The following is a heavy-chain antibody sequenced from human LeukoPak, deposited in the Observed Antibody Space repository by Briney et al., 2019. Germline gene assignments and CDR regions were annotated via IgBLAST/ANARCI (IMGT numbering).Heavy chain of an antibody. CDR2: IIPIFGTA. J-gene: IGHJ4*02. CDR1: GGTFSSYA. CDR3: RSGDGYNYDY. Sequence: SVKVSRKASGGTFSSYAISWVRQAPRQGLEWMGGIIPIFGTANYAQKFQGRVTITTDESTSTAYMELSSLRSEDTAVYYCRSGDGYNYDYWGQGTLVTVSS. V-gene: IGHV1-69*05. D-gene: IGHD5-24*01.